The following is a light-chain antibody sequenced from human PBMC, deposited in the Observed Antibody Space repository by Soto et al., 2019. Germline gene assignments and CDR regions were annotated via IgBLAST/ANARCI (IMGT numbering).Light chain of an antibody. CDR1: SSNIGAGYD. CDR3: QSFDSSLSCWL. Sequence: QLVLTQPPSVSGAPGQRVTISCTGSSSNIGAGYDVHWYQQLPGTAPKLLISGDTNRPSGVPDRFSGSKSGTSASLAITGLRAEDEADYYCQSFDSSLSCWLFGGGTKLTVL. CDR2: GDT. V-gene: IGLV1-40*01. J-gene: IGLJ3*02.